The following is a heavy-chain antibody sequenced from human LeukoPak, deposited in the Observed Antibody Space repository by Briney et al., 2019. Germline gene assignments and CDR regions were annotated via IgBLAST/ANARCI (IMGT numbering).Heavy chain of an antibody. D-gene: IGHD5-18*01. V-gene: IGHV1-2*04. J-gene: IGHJ4*02. CDR3: AREDTAMVKGEDYFDY. CDR1: GYTFTGYY. CDR2: INPNSGGT. Sequence: GASVKVSCKASGYTFTGYYMHWVRQAPGQGLEWMGWINPNSGGTNYAQKFQGWVTMTRDTSISTAYMELSSLRSEDTAVYYCAREDTAMVKGEDYFDYWGQGTLVTVSS.